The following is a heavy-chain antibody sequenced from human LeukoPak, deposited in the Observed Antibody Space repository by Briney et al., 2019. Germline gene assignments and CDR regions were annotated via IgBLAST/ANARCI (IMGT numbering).Heavy chain of an antibody. D-gene: IGHD4-17*01. J-gene: IGHJ4*02. CDR1: GFTFSSYG. CDR2: IWYDGSNK. Sequence: GGSLRLSCAASGFTFSSYGMSWVRQAPGKGLEWVAVIWYDGSNKYYAVSVKGRFTISRDNSKNTLYLQMNSLRAEDTAVYYCARYVTTVTYFDHWGQGTLVTVSS. V-gene: IGHV3-33*08. CDR3: ARYVTTVTYFDH.